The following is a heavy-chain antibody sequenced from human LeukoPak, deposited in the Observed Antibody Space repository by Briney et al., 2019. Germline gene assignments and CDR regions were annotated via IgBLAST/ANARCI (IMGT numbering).Heavy chain of an antibody. CDR1: GFNVSSNY. V-gene: IGHV3-53*01. Sequence: GGSLRLSCAASGFNVSSNYMSWVRQAPGTGLEWVSVIYSGGSTYYADSVKGRFTISRDNSKNTLYLQMNSLRAEDTAVYYCARARSGEQWLAYYYYYYMDVWGKGTTVTVSS. CDR2: IYSGGST. D-gene: IGHD6-19*01. CDR3: ARARSGEQWLAYYYYYYMDV. J-gene: IGHJ6*03.